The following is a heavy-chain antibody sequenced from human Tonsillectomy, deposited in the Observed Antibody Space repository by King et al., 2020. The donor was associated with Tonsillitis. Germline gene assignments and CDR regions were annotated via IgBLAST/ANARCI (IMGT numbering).Heavy chain of an antibody. D-gene: IGHD5-18*01. CDR1: GYSFTNYW. CDR3: ASQFGLQLWPSIAFDI. Sequence: QLVQSGAEVKKPGESLKISCKGSGYSFTNYWIGWVRQMPGKGLEWMGIIYPGDSDTRYSPSFQGQVTISADKSISTAYLQWSSLKASDTAMYYCASQFGLQLWPSIAFDIWGRGTMVTVSS. V-gene: IGHV5-51*01. CDR2: IYPGDSDT. J-gene: IGHJ3*02.